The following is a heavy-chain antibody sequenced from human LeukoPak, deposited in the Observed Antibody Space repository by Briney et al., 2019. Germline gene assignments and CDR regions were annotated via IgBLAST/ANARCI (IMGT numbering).Heavy chain of an antibody. CDR1: LGTSSSYA. J-gene: IGHJ6*02. Sequence: ASVKLSYKPSLGTSSSYAISWVRPPPGQGLEWLGGILPIVGTANYAQKYQGRVTITADESTSTAYMELSSLRSEDTAVYYCAREPTVTTHCYYYYGMGGWGQGTTVTVAS. V-gene: IGHV1-69*13. CDR3: AREPTVTTHCYYYYGMGG. D-gene: IGHD4-17*01. CDR2: ILPIVGTA.